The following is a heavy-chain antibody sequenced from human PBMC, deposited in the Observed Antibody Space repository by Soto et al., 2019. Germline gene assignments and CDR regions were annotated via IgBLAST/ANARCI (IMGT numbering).Heavy chain of an antibody. CDR2: IYYSGST. D-gene: IGHD3-10*01. V-gene: IGHV4-34*01. CDR3: ARVRGLVNFDY. Sequence: PSETLSLTCAVYGGSFSGYYWCWIRQPPGKGLEWIGEIYYSGSTYYNPSLKSRVTISVDTSKNQFSLKLSSVTAADTAVYYGARVRGLVNFDYWGQGTLVTVSS. J-gene: IGHJ4*02. CDR1: GGSFSGYY.